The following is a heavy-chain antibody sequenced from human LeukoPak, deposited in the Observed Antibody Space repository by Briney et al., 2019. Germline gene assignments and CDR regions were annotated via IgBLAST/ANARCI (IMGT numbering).Heavy chain of an antibody. CDR3: ARGADSSSTGGYYMDV. V-gene: IGHV1-8*03. CDR1: GYTFTSYD. D-gene: IGHD6-13*01. J-gene: IGHJ6*03. Sequence: SVKVSCKASGYTFTSYDINWVRQATGQGLEWMGWMNPNSGNTGYAQKFQGRVTITRNTSISTAYMELSSLRSEDTAVYYCARGADSSSTGGYYMDVWGKGTTVTVSS. CDR2: MNPNSGNT.